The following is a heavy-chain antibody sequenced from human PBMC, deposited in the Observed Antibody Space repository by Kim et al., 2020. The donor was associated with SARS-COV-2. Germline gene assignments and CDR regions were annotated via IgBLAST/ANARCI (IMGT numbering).Heavy chain of an antibody. CDR3: ARATGSLGRRYFDY. J-gene: IGHJ4*02. D-gene: IGHD1-26*01. CDR2: IYSGGST. Sequence: GGSLRLSCAASGFTVSSNYMSWVRQAPGKGLEWVSVIYSGGSTYYADSVKGRFTISRDNSKNTLYLQMNSLRAEDTAVYYCARATGSLGRRYFDYWGQGTLVTVSS. CDR1: GFTVSSNY. V-gene: IGHV3-66*02.